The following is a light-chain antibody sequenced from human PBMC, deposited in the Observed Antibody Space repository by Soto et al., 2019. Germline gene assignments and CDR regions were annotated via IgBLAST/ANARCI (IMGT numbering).Light chain of an antibody. CDR2: RAS. J-gene: IGKJ2*02. Sequence: DIVMTQSPDSLPVSLGERATINCKSSQSVLYSSNNKNYLAWYQQKPGQPPKLLIYRASIRASGVPDRFSGSGSGTDFTLTISSLQAEDVAVYYCQHYYTTPRTFGQGTRLEIK. V-gene: IGKV4-1*01. CDR1: QSVLYSSNNKNY. CDR3: QHYYTTPRT.